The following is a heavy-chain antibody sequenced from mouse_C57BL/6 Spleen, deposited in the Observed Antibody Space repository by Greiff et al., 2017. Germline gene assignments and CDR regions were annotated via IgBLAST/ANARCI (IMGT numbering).Heavy chain of an antibody. J-gene: IGHJ4*01. CDR2: IHPNSGST. CDR1: GYTFTSYW. D-gene: IGHD1-1*01. Sequence: QVQLQQPGAELVKPGASVKLSCKASGYTFTSYWMHWVKRRPGQGLEWIGMIHPNSGSTNYNEKFKSKATLTVDKSSSTAYMQLSSLTSEDSAVYYCATYYYGSRGYAMDYWGQGTSVTVSS. V-gene: IGHV1-64*01. CDR3: ATYYYGSRGYAMDY.